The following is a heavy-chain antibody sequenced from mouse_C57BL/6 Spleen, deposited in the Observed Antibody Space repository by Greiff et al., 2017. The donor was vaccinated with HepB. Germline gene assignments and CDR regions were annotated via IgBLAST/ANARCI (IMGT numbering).Heavy chain of an antibody. J-gene: IGHJ4*01. CDR1: GFTFSSYG. D-gene: IGHD6-1*01. CDR3: ARHGRDYAMDY. V-gene: IGHV5-6*01. Sequence: EVMLVESGGDLVKPGGSLKLSCAASGFTFSSYGMSWVRQTPDKRLEWVATISSGGSYTYYPDSVKGRFTISRDNAKNTLYLQMSSLKSEDTAMYYCARHGRDYAMDYWGQGTSVTVSS. CDR2: ISSGGSYT.